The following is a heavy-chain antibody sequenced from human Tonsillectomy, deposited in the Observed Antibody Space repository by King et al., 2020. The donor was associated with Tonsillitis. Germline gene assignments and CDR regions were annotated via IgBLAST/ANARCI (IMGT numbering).Heavy chain of an antibody. V-gene: IGHV3-43*02. J-gene: IGHJ6*04. CDR2: ISGDGGST. CDR1: GFTFDDYA. D-gene: IGHD2-21*02. Sequence: VQLVESGGGVVQPGGSLRLSCAASGFTFDDYAMHWVRQAPGKGLEWVSLISGDGGSTYYAESVKGRFTISRDNSKNSLYLQMNSLRTEDTALYYCAKDALAYCGGDCGLDVWGKGTTVTVSS. CDR3: AKDALAYCGGDCGLDV.